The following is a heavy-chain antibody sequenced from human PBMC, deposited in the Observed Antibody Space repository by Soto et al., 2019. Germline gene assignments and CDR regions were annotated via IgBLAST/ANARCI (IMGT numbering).Heavy chain of an antibody. Sequence: SETLSLTCTVSGGSISTYYWSWIRQPPGGTLEWIGYIYASGATTYNPSLESRVTMSVDMPNNEFSLELTSLTAADTAVYYCARSHSFDGSIYHYYFDFWGQGTLVTVSS. V-gene: IGHV4-59*01. J-gene: IGHJ4*02. CDR2: IYASGAT. D-gene: IGHD3-10*01. CDR1: GGSISTYY. CDR3: ARSHSFDGSIYHYYFDF.